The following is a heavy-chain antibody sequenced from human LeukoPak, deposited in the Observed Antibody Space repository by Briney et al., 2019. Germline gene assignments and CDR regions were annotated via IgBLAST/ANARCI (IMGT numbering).Heavy chain of an antibody. CDR3: ATEMAP. CDR1: GYTLTELS. CDR2: HDPKDVET. V-gene: IGHV1-24*01. Sequence: ASVTVSCRVSGYTLTELSMHWVRQAPGKGLEWMGGHDPKDVETIYAQKFQGRVTMTEDTSIDTAYMGLSSLRSEDTAVYYCATEMAPWGQGTLVTVSS. J-gene: IGHJ5*02. D-gene: IGHD5-24*01.